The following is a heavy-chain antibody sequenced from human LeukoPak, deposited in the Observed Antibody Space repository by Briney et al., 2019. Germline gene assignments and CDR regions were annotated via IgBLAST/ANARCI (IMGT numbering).Heavy chain of an antibody. J-gene: IGHJ4*02. V-gene: IGHV3-7*02. Sequence: GGSLRLSCATSGFTSSSWRSWVRQPPGEGLEWVATIKRDGSEKYYVDSVKGRFASSRDNAKNSLYLQMDSLRVEDTAVYYCKGTGYWGQGTLVTVSS. CDR1: GFTSSSW. D-gene: IGHD3/OR15-3a*01. CDR3: KGTGY. CDR2: IKRDGSEK.